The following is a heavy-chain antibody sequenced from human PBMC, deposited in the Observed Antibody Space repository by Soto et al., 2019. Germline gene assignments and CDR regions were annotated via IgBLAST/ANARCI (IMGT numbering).Heavy chain of an antibody. CDR3: AREVASPEYYDFWSGYYNWFDP. V-gene: IGHV3-11*01. Sequence: PGGSLRLSCAASGFTFSDYYMSWIRQAPGKGLEWVSYISSSGSTIYYADSVKGRFTISRDNAKNSLYLQMNSLRAEDAAVYYCAREVASPEYYDFWSGYYNWFDPWGQGTLVTVSS. J-gene: IGHJ5*02. CDR2: ISSSGSTI. CDR1: GFTFSDYY. D-gene: IGHD3-3*01.